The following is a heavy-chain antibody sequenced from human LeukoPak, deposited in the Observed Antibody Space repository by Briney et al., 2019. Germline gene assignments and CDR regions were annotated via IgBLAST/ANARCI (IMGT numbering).Heavy chain of an antibody. CDR2: IWYDGSNK. J-gene: IGHJ6*02. D-gene: IGHD2-15*01. CDR3: ARAHRYCSGGSCYFSMDV. V-gene: IGHV3-33*01. CDR1: GFTFSSYG. Sequence: GGSLGLPCAASGFTFSSYGMHWVRQAPGKGLEWVAVIWYDGSNKYYADSVKGRFTISRDNSKNTLYLQMNSLRAEDTAVYYCARAHRYCSGGSCYFSMDVWGQGTTVTVSS.